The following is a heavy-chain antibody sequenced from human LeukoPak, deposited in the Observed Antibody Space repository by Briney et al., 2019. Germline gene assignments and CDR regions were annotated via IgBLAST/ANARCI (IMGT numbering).Heavy chain of an antibody. CDR2: FNHREST. J-gene: IGHJ6*03. CDR1: RGSFSGYY. D-gene: IGHD1-26*01. V-gene: IGHV4-34*01. Sequence: PSENLSLNCAVHRGSFSGYYWRWIPERLRSGLGLIGEFNHRESTNYNPSLKSRVTISVDTSKNQFSLKLSSVTAADTAVYYCARLYSGSYSPHDYYYYMDVWGKGTTVTVSS. CDR3: ARLYSGSYSPHDYYYYMDV.